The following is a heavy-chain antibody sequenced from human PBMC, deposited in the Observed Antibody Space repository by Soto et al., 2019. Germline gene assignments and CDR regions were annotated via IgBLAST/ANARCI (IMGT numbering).Heavy chain of an antibody. CDR1: GDSVTSVSDY. J-gene: IGHJ6*02. V-gene: IGHV4-61*01. Sequence: AETLSLTCTVSGDSVTSVSDYWSWIRQPPGKGLEWIGYIYYSGSADYNPSLGSRVTISIDTSKNQFSLKLTSVTAADTAVYYCARGVGFGYYYYHMDLWGQGTTVTVSS. D-gene: IGHD3-10*01. CDR2: IYYSGSA. CDR3: ARGVGFGYYYYHMDL.